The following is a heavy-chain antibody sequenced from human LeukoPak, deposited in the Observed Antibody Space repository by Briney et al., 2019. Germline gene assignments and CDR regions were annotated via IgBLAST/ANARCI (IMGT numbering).Heavy chain of an antibody. J-gene: IGHJ4*02. CDR1: GGSISSYY. CDR3: ARGRYDILTGYYIFDY. V-gene: IGHV4-59*01. Sequence: PSETLSLTCTVSGGSISSYYWSWIRQPPGKGLEWIGYIYYSGSTNYNPSLKSRVTISVDTSKNQFSLKLNSVTAADTAVYYCARGRYDILTGYYIFDYWGQGTLVTVSS. D-gene: IGHD3-9*01. CDR2: IYYSGST.